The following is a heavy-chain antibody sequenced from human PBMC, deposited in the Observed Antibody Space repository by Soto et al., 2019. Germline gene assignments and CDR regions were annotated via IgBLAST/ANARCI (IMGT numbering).Heavy chain of an antibody. D-gene: IGHD6-13*01. CDR2: IVVASGNT. CDR1: GFTFTSSA. CDR3: AASVAGKYYYYYGMDV. V-gene: IGHV1-58*01. Sequence: SVKVSCKASGFTFTSSAVQWVRQARGQRLEWIGWIVVASGNTNYAQKFQERVTITRDMSTSTAYMELSSLRSEDTAVYYCAASVAGKYYYYYGMDVWGQGTTVTVSS. J-gene: IGHJ6*02.